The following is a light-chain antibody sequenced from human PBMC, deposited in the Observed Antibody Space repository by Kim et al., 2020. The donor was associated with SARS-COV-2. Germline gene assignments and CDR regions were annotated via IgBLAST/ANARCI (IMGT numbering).Light chain of an antibody. J-gene: IGKJ4*01. CDR3: QQYEDLPLT. V-gene: IGKV1-33*01. CDR2: DAS. CDR1: QDIYNY. Sequence: DIQMTQSPSSLSASVGDRVTITCQASQDIYNYLNWYQQKPGKAPKLLIYDASNLQRGVPSRFSGGGSGTDFTFTINSLQPEDVAAYYCQQYEDLPLTFGGGTKVEI.